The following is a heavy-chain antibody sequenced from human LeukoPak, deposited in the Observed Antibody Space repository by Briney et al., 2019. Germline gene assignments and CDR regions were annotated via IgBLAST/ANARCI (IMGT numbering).Heavy chain of an antibody. V-gene: IGHV1-69*13. CDR2: IIPIFGTA. J-gene: IGHJ4*02. D-gene: IGHD3-3*01. CDR3: ARVARYKFPTYYDFWSGVIFDY. CDR1: GGTFSSYA. Sequence: SVKVSCKASGGTFSSYAISWVRQAPGQGLEWMGGIIPIFGTANYAQKFQGRVTITADESTSTAYMELSSLRPEDTAVYYCARVARYKFPTYYDFWSGVIFDYWGQGTLVTVSS.